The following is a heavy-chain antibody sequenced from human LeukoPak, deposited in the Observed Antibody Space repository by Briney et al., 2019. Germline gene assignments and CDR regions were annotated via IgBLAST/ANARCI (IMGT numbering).Heavy chain of an antibody. J-gene: IGHJ4*02. CDR2: INHAGSEK. D-gene: IGHD6-19*01. V-gene: IGHV3-7*01. CDR3: AKDSGWYTHDC. Sequence: GGSLRLSCAASGFTFTSYWMSWVRQAPGKGLEWVANINHAGSEKFYVDSVKGRFTISRDNAKNSLYLQMNSLRAEGTAVYYCAKDSGWYTHDCWGQGTLVTVSS. CDR1: GFTFTSYW.